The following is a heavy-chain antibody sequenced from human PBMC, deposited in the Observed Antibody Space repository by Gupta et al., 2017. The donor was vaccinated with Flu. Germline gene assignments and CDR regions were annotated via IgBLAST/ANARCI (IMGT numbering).Heavy chain of an antibody. Sequence: EVQLVESGGGLVQPGGSLRLSCAASGFTFNNHNMNWVRQVPGKGLEWVSFISGSSSERYYADSVKGRFTISRDNAKNSLYLQMNSLRDEDTAVYYCARMSEMATIIDYWGQGTLVTVSS. J-gene: IGHJ4*02. V-gene: IGHV3-48*02. D-gene: IGHD5-24*01. CDR2: ISGSSSER. CDR1: GFTFNNHN. CDR3: ARMSEMATIIDY.